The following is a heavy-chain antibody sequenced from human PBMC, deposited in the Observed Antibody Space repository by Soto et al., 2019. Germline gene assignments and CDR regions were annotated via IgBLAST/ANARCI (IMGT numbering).Heavy chain of an antibody. V-gene: IGHV4-39*02. CDR2: IFFTGNT. CDR3: ARGEEQLESNNWFDP. Sequence: SETLSLTCTVSGGSISSLSYYRGWIRQPPGKGLEWIGSIFFTGNTYYNPSLESRVAISVDTSRNHFSLKLSSVTAADTAVYYCARGEEQLESNNWFDPWGQGTLVTVSS. CDR1: GGSISSLSYY. J-gene: IGHJ5*02. D-gene: IGHD6-13*01.